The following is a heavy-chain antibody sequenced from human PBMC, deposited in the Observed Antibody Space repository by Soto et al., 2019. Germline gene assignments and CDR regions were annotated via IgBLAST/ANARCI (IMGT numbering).Heavy chain of an antibody. CDR3: AKDLPNYDFWSGPSDY. CDR2: ISYDGSNK. J-gene: IGHJ4*02. Sequence: SLRLSCAASGFTFSSYGMHWVRQAPGKGLEWVAVISYDGSNKYYADSVKGRFTISRDNSKNTLYLQMNSLRAEDTAVYYCAKDLPNYDFWSGPSDYWGQGTLVTVSS. D-gene: IGHD3-3*01. CDR1: GFTFSSYG. V-gene: IGHV3-30*18.